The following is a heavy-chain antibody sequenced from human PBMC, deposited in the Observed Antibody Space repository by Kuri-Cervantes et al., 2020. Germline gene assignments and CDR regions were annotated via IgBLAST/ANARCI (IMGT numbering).Heavy chain of an antibody. V-gene: IGHV3-74*03. CDR3: ARVADMVRGVITQNDAFDI. Sequence: GESLKISCAGSGYTFSRNWMHWVRQAPGRGLVWVSRMNNDDSSKTYADSVRGRFTISRDNSKNTLYLQMNSLRAEDTVVYYCARVADMVRGVITQNDAFDIWGQGTMVTVSS. CDR1: GYTFSRNW. D-gene: IGHD3-10*01. CDR2: MNNDDSSK. J-gene: IGHJ3*02.